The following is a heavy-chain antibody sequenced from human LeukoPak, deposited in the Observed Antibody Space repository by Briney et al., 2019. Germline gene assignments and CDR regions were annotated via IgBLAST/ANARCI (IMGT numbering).Heavy chain of an antibody. J-gene: IGHJ4*02. CDR1: GYSFTSYW. D-gene: IGHD3-3*01. Sequence: GESLKISCKGSGYSFTSYWIGWVRQMPGKGLEWMGIIYPGDSDTRYSPSFQGQVTISADKSISTAYLQWSSLKASDTAMYYCARLSEDFWSGYSFFDYWGRGTLVTVSS. CDR3: ARLSEDFWSGYSFFDY. V-gene: IGHV5-51*01. CDR2: IYPGDSDT.